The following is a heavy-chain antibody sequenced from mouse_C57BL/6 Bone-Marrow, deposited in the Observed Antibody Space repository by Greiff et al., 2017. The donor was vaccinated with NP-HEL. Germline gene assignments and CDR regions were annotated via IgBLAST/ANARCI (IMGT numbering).Heavy chain of an antibody. CDR2: INPNNGGT. Sequence: EVQLQESGPELVKPGASVKMSCKASGYTFTDYNMHWVKQSHGKSLEWIGYINPNNGGTSYNQKFKGKATLTVNKSSSTAYMELRSLTSEDSAVYYCARYASYDYGGYAMDYWGQGTSVTVSS. D-gene: IGHD2-4*01. CDR1: GYTFTDYN. CDR3: ARYASYDYGGYAMDY. V-gene: IGHV1-22*01. J-gene: IGHJ4*01.